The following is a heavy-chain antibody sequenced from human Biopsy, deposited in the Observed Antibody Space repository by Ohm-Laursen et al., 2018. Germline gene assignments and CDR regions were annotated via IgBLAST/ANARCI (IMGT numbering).Heavy chain of an antibody. J-gene: IGHJ3*02. D-gene: IGHD6-19*01. Sequence: LSLTCAASGFTFADYAMHWVRQAPGKGLEWVSGISWNSGSIGYADSVKGRFTVSRDNAKNSLYLQMNSLRAEDTALYYCAKDRRAVAGYDAFDIWGQGTMVTVSS. V-gene: IGHV3-9*01. CDR1: GFTFADYA. CDR3: AKDRRAVAGYDAFDI. CDR2: ISWNSGSI.